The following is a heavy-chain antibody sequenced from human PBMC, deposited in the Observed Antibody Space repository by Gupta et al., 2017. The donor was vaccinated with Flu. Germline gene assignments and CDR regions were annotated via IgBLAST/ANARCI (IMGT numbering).Heavy chain of an antibody. V-gene: IGHV3-23*01. CDR2: ISGSGGST. CDR3: AKTDVGSDWHRAEYFHH. D-gene: IGHD6-19*01. J-gene: IGHJ1*01. CDR1: GFTFGDSA. Sequence: EVQLLESGGGLVQPGGSLRLSCAASGFTFGDSALHWVRQAPGKGLEWVSRISGSGGSTYYANSVKGRFTISRDNSMHTLYLHMNSLRDEDTAVYYCAKTDVGSDWHRAEYFHHWGQGTLVSVSS.